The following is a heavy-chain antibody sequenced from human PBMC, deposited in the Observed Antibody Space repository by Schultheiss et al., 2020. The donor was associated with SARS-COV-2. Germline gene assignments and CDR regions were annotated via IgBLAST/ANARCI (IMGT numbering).Heavy chain of an antibody. CDR2: IKSKIEDGTT. CDR1: GFTFSNAW. CDR3: TTDSAVTTASDY. D-gene: IGHD4-17*01. V-gene: IGHV3-15*01. J-gene: IGHJ4*02. Sequence: GGSLRLSCVASGFTFSNAWMSWVRKAPGKGLEWVGRIKSKIEDGTTDYAAPVKGRFTISRDDSKNTLFLQASSLKIEDTGVYYCTTDSAVTTASDYWGQGTLVTVSS.